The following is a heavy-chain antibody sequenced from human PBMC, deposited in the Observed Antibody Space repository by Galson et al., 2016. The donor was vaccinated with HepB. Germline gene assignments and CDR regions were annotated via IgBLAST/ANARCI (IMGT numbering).Heavy chain of an antibody. V-gene: IGHV3-23*01. Sequence: LRLSCAASGFTFSSYAMSWVRQAPGKGLEWVSTVSGSGVSTYYADSVKGRFTISRDNSKKTMDLQMSSLRAEGTAVYYCARATMTKDLDYWGQGTLVSVSS. CDR2: VSGSGVST. CDR3: ARATMTKDLDY. D-gene: IGHD1-1*01. J-gene: IGHJ4*02. CDR1: GFTFSSYA.